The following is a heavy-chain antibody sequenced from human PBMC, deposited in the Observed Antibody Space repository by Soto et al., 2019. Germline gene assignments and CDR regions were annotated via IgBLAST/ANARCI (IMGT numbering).Heavy chain of an antibody. CDR2: ISYDGSNK. Sequence: QVQLVESGGGVVQPGRSLRLSCAASGFTFSSYGMHWVRQAPGKGLEWVAVISYDGSNKYYADSVKGRFTISRDNSKNTLYLQMNSLRAEDTAVYYCAKGVTDPDPYDILTGFPLSWGQGTLVTVSS. CDR3: AKGVTDPDPYDILTGFPLS. J-gene: IGHJ4*02. V-gene: IGHV3-30*18. CDR1: GFTFSSYG. D-gene: IGHD3-9*01.